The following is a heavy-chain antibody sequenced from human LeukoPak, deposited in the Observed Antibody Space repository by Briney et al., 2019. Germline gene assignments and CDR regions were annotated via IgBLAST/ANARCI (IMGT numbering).Heavy chain of an antibody. Sequence: GGSLRLSCAASGFTFNSFAMNWVRQAPGKGLEWVSSISGSDGSSHYADFVKGRFTISRDNSKNTLHLQMNSLRAEDTAVYYCAKSLGVGGYTRYRGFDQWGQGTLVTVSS. CDR2: ISGSDGSS. CDR3: AKSLGVGGYTRYRGFDQ. V-gene: IGHV3-23*01. J-gene: IGHJ4*02. CDR1: GFTFNSFA. D-gene: IGHD3-16*02.